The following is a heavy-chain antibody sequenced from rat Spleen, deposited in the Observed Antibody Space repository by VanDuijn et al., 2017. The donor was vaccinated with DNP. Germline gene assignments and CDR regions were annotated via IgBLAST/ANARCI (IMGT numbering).Heavy chain of an antibody. D-gene: IGHD1-11*01. CDR1: GFTFSNYD. Sequence: EVQLVESGGGLVQPGRSMKLSCAASGFTFSNYDMAWVRQAPTKGLEWVASISYDGSSTYYRDSVKGRFTISRDNAKSTLYLQMDSLRSEDTATYYCTTGGNYGGPYWGQGVMVTVSS. CDR2: ISYDGSST. CDR3: TTGGNYGGPY. V-gene: IGHV5-20*01. J-gene: IGHJ2*01.